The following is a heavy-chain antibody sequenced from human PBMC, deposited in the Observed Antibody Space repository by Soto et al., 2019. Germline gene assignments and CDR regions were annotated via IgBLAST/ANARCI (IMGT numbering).Heavy chain of an antibody. CDR2: INPSGGST. D-gene: IGHD3-9*01. J-gene: IGHJ4*02. CDR3: ARAKPYYDILTGEFDY. Sequence: ASVKVSCKASGYTFTSYYMHWVRLAPGQGLEWMGIINPSGGSTSYAQKFQGRVTMTRDTSTSTVYMELSSLRSEDTAVYYCARAKPYYDILTGEFDYWGQGTLVTVSS. CDR1: GYTFTSYY. V-gene: IGHV1-46*03.